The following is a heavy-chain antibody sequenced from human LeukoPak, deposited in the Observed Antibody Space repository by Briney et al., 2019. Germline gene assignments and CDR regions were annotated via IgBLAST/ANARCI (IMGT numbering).Heavy chain of an antibody. CDR3: AKGVSLDYYDSSGHYLD. Sequence: GGSLRLSCAASGFTFSSYSMNWVRQAPGKGLEWVSSISSSSSYIYYADSVKGRFTISRDNAKNSLYLQMNSLRAEDTALYYCAKGVSLDYYDSSGHYLDWGQGTLVTVSS. D-gene: IGHD3-22*01. CDR2: ISSSSSYI. CDR1: GFTFSSYS. J-gene: IGHJ4*02. V-gene: IGHV3-21*04.